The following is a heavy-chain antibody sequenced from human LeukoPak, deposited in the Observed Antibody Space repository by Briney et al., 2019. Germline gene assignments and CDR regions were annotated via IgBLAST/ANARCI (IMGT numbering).Heavy chain of an antibody. Sequence: MSSKTLSLTCTVSGGSISSSSYYWGWIRQPPGKGLEWIGSIYYSGSTYYNPSLKSRVTISVDTSKNQFSLKLSSVTAADTAVYYCAREGYDSLWGQGTLVTVSS. CDR2: IYYSGST. CDR1: GGSISSSSYY. D-gene: IGHD3-3*01. J-gene: IGHJ4*02. V-gene: IGHV4-39*02. CDR3: AREGYDSL.